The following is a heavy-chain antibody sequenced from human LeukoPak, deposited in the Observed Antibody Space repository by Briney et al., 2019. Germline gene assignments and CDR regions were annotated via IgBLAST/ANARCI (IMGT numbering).Heavy chain of an antibody. CDR1: GGSISSGGYY. V-gene: IGHV4-30-4*08. J-gene: IGHJ4*02. CDR3: ARAPRMAILFDY. D-gene: IGHD5-24*01. Sequence: SQTLSLTCTVSGGSISSGGYYWSWIRQPPGKGLEWIGYIYYSGSTYYNPSLKSRVTISVDTSKNQFSLKLSSVTAADTAVYYCARAPRMAILFDYWGQGTLVTVSS. CDR2: IYYSGST.